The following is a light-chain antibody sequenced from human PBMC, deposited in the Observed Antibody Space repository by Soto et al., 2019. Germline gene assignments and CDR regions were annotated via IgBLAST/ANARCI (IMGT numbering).Light chain of an antibody. V-gene: IGKV4-1*01. Sequence: DIVMTQSPDSLAVSLGERATINCKSSQSVLYSSNNKNYLAWYQQKPGQPPKLLIHWASTRESGVPDRFSGSGSGTDFTLTISSLQAEDVAVYYCKQYYNTPPWTFGQGTKVEIK. CDR1: QSVLYSSNNKNY. CDR2: WAS. J-gene: IGKJ1*01. CDR3: KQYYNTPPWT.